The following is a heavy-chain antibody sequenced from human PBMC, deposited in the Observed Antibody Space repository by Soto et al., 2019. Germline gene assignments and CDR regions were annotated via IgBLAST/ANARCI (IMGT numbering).Heavy chain of an antibody. CDR3: ARDYGDYGGYFDL. CDR1: AGSISSYY. CDR2: IYYSGST. D-gene: IGHD4-17*01. J-gene: IGHJ2*01. V-gene: IGHV4-59*12. Sequence: QVQLQESGPGLVKPSETLSLTCTVSAGSISSYYWSWIRQPPGKGLEWIGYIYYSGSTYYNPSLKSRVTISVDTSKDQFSLKLSSVTAADTAVYYCARDYGDYGGYFDLWGRGTLVTVSS.